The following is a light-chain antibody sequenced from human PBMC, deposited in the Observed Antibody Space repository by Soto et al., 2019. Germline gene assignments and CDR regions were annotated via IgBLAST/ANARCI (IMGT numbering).Light chain of an antibody. V-gene: IGKV1-12*01. CDR2: TAS. CDR1: QGISTW. J-gene: IGKJ1*01. Sequence: DIQMTQSPSSVSASVGDRVTITCRASQGISTWLAWYQQKPGKAPKLLIYTASRLQSGVPSRFSGSGYGTNFTLTISSLHPEEFATFYCQQASSFPGTFGQGTTVQNK. CDR3: QQASSFPGT.